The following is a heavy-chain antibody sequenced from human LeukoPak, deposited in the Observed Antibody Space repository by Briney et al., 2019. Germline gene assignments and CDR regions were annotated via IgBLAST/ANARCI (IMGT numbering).Heavy chain of an antibody. J-gene: IGHJ4*02. V-gene: IGHV3-30*04. CDR1: GFTFSSYV. CDR3: AREGVVDYYDTHGYYFDY. Sequence: GGSLRLSCAASGFTFSSYVMHWVRQAPGKGLEWVAIISYDGSNEYYADSVKGRFTISRDNSKNTLYLQMNSLRAADTAVYYCAREGVVDYYDTHGYYFDYWGQGTLVTVSS. D-gene: IGHD3-22*01. CDR2: ISYDGSNE.